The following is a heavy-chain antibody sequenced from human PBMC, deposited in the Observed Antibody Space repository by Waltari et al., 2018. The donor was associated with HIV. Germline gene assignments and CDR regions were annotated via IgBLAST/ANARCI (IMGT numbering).Heavy chain of an antibody. D-gene: IGHD2-15*01. CDR2: INQGGSET. Sequence: DVEVVESGGGLVQPGGSLRLSCAVSGFTFSSDWMRWVRQAPGKGLAWVANINQGGSETYYVDSVEGRFTISRDNGRNLIYLQMNRLRAEDMAMYYCAREGGRDCSGGSCYIDYWGQGTLVAVSS. CDR1: GFTFSSDW. V-gene: IGHV3-7*01. J-gene: IGHJ4*02. CDR3: AREGGRDCSGGSCYIDY.